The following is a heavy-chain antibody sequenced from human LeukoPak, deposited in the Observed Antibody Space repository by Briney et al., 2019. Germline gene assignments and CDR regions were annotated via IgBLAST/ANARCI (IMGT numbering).Heavy chain of an antibody. CDR1: GFTFSTYN. D-gene: IGHD1-26*01. CDR3: ARDHYSGNYGDHYYYFMDV. V-gene: IGHV3-21*01. CDR2: ITSTSTYI. J-gene: IGHJ6*03. Sequence: GGSLRLSCAASGFTFSTYNMNWVRQTAGKGLEWVSSITSTSTYIYYADSVKGRFTISRDNAKNSLFLQMNSLTADDTAVYYCARDHYSGNYGDHYYYFMDVWGKGTTVTISS.